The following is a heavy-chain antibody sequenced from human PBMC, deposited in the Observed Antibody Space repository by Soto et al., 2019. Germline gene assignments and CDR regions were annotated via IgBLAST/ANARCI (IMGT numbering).Heavy chain of an antibody. D-gene: IGHD6-19*01. V-gene: IGHV3-21*01. CDR1: GFTFSSYT. J-gene: IGHJ5*02. CDR3: ARDLGSGCDT. Sequence: EVQLVESGGGLVKPGGSLRLSCAASGFTFSSYTMNWVRQAPGKGLEWVSSITRSSSYIYYADSVKGRFTISRDNAKNSLYLQMNRLRAEDTAVYYCARDLGSGCDTWGQGTLVTVSS. CDR2: ITRSSSYI.